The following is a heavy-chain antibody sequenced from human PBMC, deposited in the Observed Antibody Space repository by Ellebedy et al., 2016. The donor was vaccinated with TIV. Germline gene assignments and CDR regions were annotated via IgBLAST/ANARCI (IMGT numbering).Heavy chain of an antibody. V-gene: IGHV4-59*01. CDR2: IYYNGST. J-gene: IGHJ6*02. Sequence: SETLSLTXTVSGGSISSYFWSWIRQPPGKGLEWVGYIYYNGSTKYNPSLKSRVTVSVDTSKNQFSLKLNSVTAADTAVYYCARWDSGFLSGVYYNYGMDVWGQGTTVTVSS. CDR3: ARWDSGFLSGVYYNYGMDV. D-gene: IGHD5-12*01. CDR1: GGSISSYF.